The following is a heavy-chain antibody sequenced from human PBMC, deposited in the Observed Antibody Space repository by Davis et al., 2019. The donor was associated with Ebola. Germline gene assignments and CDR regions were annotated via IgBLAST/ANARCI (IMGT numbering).Heavy chain of an antibody. CDR2: ISGSGGST. CDR3: AKGRAVGAIRDDAFDI. Sequence: GESLKISCAASGFTFSSYAMSWVRQAPGKGLEWVSAISGSGGSTYYADSVKGRFTISRDNSKNTLYLQMNSLRAEDTAVYYCAKGRAVGAIRDDAFDIWGQGTMVTVSS. D-gene: IGHD2-21*01. J-gene: IGHJ3*02. CDR1: GFTFSSYA. V-gene: IGHV3-23*01.